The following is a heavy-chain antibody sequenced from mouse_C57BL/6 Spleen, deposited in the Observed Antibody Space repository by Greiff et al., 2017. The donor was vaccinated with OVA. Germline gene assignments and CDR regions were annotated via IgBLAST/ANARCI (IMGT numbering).Heavy chain of an antibody. Sequence: EVKLMESGGGLVKPGGSLKLSCAASGFTFSDYGMHWVRQAPEKGLEWVAYISSGSSTIYYADTVKGRFTISRDNAKNTLFLQMTSLRSEDTAMYYCARVPYYDYDVGYFDVWGTGTTVTVSS. CDR1: GFTFSDYG. CDR2: ISSGSSTI. D-gene: IGHD2-4*01. V-gene: IGHV5-17*01. CDR3: ARVPYYDYDVGYFDV. J-gene: IGHJ1*03.